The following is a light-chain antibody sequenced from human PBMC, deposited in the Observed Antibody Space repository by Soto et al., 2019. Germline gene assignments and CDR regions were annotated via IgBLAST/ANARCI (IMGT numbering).Light chain of an antibody. V-gene: IGKV1-8*01. CDR3: QQYYSYPRT. CDR2: AAS. Sequence: IRMTQSPSSLSASTGDRVTITCRASQGISSYLAWYQQKPGKAPKLLIYAASTLQSGVPSRFSGGGSGTDFTLTISCLQSEDFATYYCQQYYSYPRTFGQGTKV. J-gene: IGKJ1*01. CDR1: QGISSY.